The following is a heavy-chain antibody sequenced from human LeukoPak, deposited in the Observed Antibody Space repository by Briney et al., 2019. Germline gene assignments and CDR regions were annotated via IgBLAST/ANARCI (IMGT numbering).Heavy chain of an antibody. D-gene: IGHD3-3*01. Sequence: SETLSLTCTVSGGSFSTYYWSWIRQPPGKGLEWIGYIYTTGSTSYNPSLKSRVTISVDTSKRHFSLKLNSVTAADTAMYFCARERYDFWSFDFWGQGALVTVSS. CDR1: GGSFSTYY. J-gene: IGHJ4*02. CDR2: IYTTGST. V-gene: IGHV4-4*09. CDR3: ARERYDFWSFDF.